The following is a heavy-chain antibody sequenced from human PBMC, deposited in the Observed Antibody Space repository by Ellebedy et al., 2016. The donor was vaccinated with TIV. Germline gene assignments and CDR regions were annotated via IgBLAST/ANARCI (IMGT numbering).Heavy chain of an antibody. V-gene: IGHV3-15*07. D-gene: IGHD1/OR15-1a*01. CDR1: GFSFTNAW. CDR2: IKRQADDGTT. CDR3: TTDSPNWYNAFDI. J-gene: IGHJ3*02. Sequence: GESLKISCAASGFSFTNAWMNWVRQAPGKGLEWVGRIKRQADDGTTDYGAPVKGRFTISRDDSKNTLYLQMNSLKTEDTAVYYCTTDSPNWYNAFDIWGQGTMVTVSS.